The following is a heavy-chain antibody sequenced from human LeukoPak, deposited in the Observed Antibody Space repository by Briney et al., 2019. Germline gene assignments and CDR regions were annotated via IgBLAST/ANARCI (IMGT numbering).Heavy chain of an antibody. CDR2: ISTTSSYT. V-gene: IGHV3-11*05. CDR3: ARDWYCSSSVCYTDRNWFDP. J-gene: IGHJ5*02. D-gene: IGHD2-2*02. Sequence: PGRSLRPSCAAAGFTFSDYYMGWIRQAPGKGLEWVSYISTTSSYTDYADSVRGRFTISRDNANNLLYLQMNSLRPEDTAVYYCARDWYCSSSVCYTDRNWFDPWGQGTLVTVSS. CDR1: GFTFSDYY.